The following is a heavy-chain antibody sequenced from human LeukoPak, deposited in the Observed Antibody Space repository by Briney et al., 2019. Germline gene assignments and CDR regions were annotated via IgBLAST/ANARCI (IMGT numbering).Heavy chain of an antibody. CDR1: GFTVSSNY. CDR3: AKDQPYDSGYGMDV. Sequence: GGSLRLSCAASGFTVSSNYMSWVRQAPGKGLEWVAVISYDGSNKYYADSVRGRFTISRDNSKNTLYLQMNSLRAEDTAVYHCAKDQPYDSGYGMDVWGQGTTVTVSS. V-gene: IGHV3-30*18. CDR2: ISYDGSNK. D-gene: IGHD3-22*01. J-gene: IGHJ6*02.